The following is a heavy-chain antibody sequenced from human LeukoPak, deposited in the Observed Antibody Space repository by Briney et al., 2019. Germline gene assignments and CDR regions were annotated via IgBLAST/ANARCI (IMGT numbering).Heavy chain of an antibody. CDR2: MSGSGGTT. V-gene: IGHV3-23*01. Sequence: GGSLRLSCAASGFTFSSYAMNWVRQAPGKGLEWVSSMSGSGGTTYYADSVKGRFTISRDYSKITLYLQMNSLRAEDTAVYYCAKGGYCYGRTLDYWGQGTLVTVSS. CDR3: AKGGYCYGRTLDY. J-gene: IGHJ4*02. D-gene: IGHD5-18*01. CDR1: GFTFSSYA.